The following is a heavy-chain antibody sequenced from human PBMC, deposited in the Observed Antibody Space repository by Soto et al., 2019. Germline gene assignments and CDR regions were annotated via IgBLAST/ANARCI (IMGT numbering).Heavy chain of an antibody. D-gene: IGHD1-1*01. CDR2: IDPSQGRA. Sequence: QVQLVQSGAEVKKPGATVKLSCEASGYSLSSYYIHWVRQAPGQGLEWMGMIDPSQGRASYAESLEGRVTMRRDTSTSTMHLEVSGLTSEDTAVYYCARDRTVLAFHFDYSGQGTPVTVSS. J-gene: IGHJ4*02. CDR1: GYSLSSYY. CDR3: ARDRTVLAFHFDY. V-gene: IGHV1-46*01.